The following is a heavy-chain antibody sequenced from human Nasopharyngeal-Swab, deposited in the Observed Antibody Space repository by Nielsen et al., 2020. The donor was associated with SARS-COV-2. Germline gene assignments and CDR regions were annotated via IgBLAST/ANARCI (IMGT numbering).Heavy chain of an antibody. CDR1: GFTFSSYD. J-gene: IGHJ6*02. D-gene: IGHD3-10*01. V-gene: IGHV3-13*05. CDR2: IGTTGDP. CDR3: ARGDCTMVRGVIIRGGMDV. Sequence: SLKISCAASGFTFSSYDMHWVRQATGKGLEWVSAIGTTGDPYYPGSVKGRFTISRENAKNSLYLQMNSLRAGDTAVYYCARGDCTMVRGVIIRGGMDVWGQGTTVTVSS.